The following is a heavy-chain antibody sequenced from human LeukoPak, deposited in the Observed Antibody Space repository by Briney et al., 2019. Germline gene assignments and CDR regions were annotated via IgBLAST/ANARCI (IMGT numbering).Heavy chain of an antibody. D-gene: IGHD3-22*01. CDR3: AIDGPSSYYYDSSGYYYY. CDR1: GFTFSSYA. V-gene: IGHV3-23*01. Sequence: PGGSLRLSCAASGFTFSSYAMSWVRQAPGKGLEWVSAISGSGGSTYYADSVKGRFTISRDNSKNTLYLQMNSLRAEDTAVYYCAIDGPSSYYYDSSGYYYYWGQGTLVTVSS. CDR2: ISGSGGST. J-gene: IGHJ4*02.